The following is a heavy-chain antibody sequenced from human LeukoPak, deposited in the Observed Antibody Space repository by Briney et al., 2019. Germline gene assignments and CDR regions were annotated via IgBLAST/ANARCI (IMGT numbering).Heavy chain of an antibody. J-gene: IGHJ4*02. CDR3: ARADGAAAGSFDY. CDR1: GFAFSGVS. CDR2: IRTSSSYI. D-gene: IGHD6-13*01. V-gene: IGHV3-21*01. Sequence: GGSLRLSCAASGFAFSGVSMNWVRQAPGKGLEWASSIRTSSSYIYYADSVKGRFTISRDNAKNSLYLQMNSLRAEDTAVYYCARADGAAAGSFDYWGQGTLVTVSS.